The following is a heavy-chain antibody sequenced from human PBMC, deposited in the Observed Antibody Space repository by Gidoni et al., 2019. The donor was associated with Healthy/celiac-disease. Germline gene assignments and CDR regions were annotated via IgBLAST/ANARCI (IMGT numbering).Heavy chain of an antibody. CDR2: IYYSGST. V-gene: IGHV4-39*01. CDR3: ARLPPYYDSSGMIDY. CDR1: GGSISSSSYY. J-gene: IGHJ4*02. D-gene: IGHD3-22*01. Sequence: QLQLQESGPGLVKPSETLSLTCTVSGGSISSSSYYWGWIRQPPGKGLEWIGSIYYSGSTYYNPSLKSRVTISVDTSKNQFSLKLSSVTAADTAVYYCARLPPYYDSSGMIDYWGQGTLVTVSS.